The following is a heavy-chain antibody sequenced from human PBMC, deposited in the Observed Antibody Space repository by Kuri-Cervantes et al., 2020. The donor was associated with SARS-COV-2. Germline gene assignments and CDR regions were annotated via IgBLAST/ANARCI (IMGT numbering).Heavy chain of an antibody. CDR2: ISSSSSYI. Sequence: GGSLRLSCAASGFTFSSYSMNWVRQAPGKGLEWVSSISSSSSYIYYADSVKGRFTISRDNAKNSLYLQMNSLRAEDTAVYYCAKDMVPRPGAISSFDYWGQGTLVTVSS. CDR1: GFTFSSYS. V-gene: IGHV3-21*01. CDR3: AKDMVPRPGAISSFDY. D-gene: IGHD1-26*01. J-gene: IGHJ4*02.